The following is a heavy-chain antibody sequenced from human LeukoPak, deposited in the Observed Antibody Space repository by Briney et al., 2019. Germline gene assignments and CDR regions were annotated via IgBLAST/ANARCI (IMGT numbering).Heavy chain of an antibody. D-gene: IGHD2-8*01. CDR1: GGSFSGFY. J-gene: IGHJ5*02. Sequence: SETLSLTCSVYGGSFSGFYWNWIRQPPGKGLEWIGEINHSGSTHYSPSLKSRLSISVDPSKNQFSLKLSSVTAADTAVYYCARGGGYCTNNVCPPWFDPWGQGALVTVSS. CDR3: ARGGGYCTNNVCPPWFDP. CDR2: INHSGST. V-gene: IGHV4-34*01.